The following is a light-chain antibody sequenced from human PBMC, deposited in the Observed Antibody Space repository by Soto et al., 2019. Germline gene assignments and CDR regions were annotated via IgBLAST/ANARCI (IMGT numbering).Light chain of an antibody. V-gene: IGKV3-20*01. CDR1: RGISSSY. CDR2: AAS. CDR3: QQYGASPPYT. J-gene: IGKJ2*01. Sequence: EIVLTQSPGTLSLSPGESTTLSCRASRGISSSYLAWYQQKPGQAPRLLIYAASTRATGIPDRFRGSGSATDFPLTISGLEPEDSAVYYCQQYGASPPYTFGQGTKLEIK.